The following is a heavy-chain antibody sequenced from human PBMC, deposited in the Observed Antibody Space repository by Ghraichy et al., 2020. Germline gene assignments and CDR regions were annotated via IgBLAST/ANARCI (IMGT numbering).Heavy chain of an antibody. CDR3: ASDSLDSGIDAFDI. CDR1: GGSISSYY. Sequence: SQTLSLTCTVSGGSISSYYWSWIRQPPGKGLEWIGYIYYSGSTNYNPSLKSRVTISVDTSKNQFSLKLSSVTAADTAVYYCASDSLDSGIDAFDIWGQGTMVTVSS. CDR2: IYYSGST. D-gene: IGHD6-19*01. V-gene: IGHV4-59*01. J-gene: IGHJ3*02.